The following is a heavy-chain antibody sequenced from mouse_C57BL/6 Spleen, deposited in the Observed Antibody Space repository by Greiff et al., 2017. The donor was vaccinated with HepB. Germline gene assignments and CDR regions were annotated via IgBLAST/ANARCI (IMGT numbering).Heavy chain of an antibody. CDR3: ARGSNYEGWYFDV. CDR2: ISYDGSN. D-gene: IGHD2-5*01. CDR1: GYSITSGYY. J-gene: IGHJ1*03. Sequence: ESGPGLVKPSQSLSLTCSVTGYSITSGYYWNWIRQFPGNKLEWMGYISYDGSNNYNPSLKNRISITRDTSKNQFFLKLNSVTTEDTATYYCARGSNYEGWYFDVWGTGTTVTVSS. V-gene: IGHV3-6*01.